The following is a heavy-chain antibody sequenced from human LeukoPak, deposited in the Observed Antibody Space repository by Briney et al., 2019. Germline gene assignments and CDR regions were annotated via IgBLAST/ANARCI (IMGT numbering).Heavy chain of an antibody. D-gene: IGHD5-18*01. CDR3: AKDMGGYSYGSPFDY. V-gene: IGHV3-9*01. J-gene: IGHJ4*02. Sequence: GGSLRLSCAASGFTFDDYAMHWVRQARRKGLEWVSGISWNSGSIGYADSVKGRFTISRDNAKNSLYLQMNSLRAEDTALYYCAKDMGGYSYGSPFDYWGQGTLVTVSS. CDR1: GFTFDDYA. CDR2: ISWNSGSI.